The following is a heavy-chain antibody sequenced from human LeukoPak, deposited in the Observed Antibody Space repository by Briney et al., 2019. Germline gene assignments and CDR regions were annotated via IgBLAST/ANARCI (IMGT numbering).Heavy chain of an antibody. J-gene: IGHJ4*02. CDR2: TSSDLNVK. Sequence: GGSLRLSCAASGFTFRNYVIHWVRQAPGKGLEWVAVTSSDLNVKLYADSVKGRFTIPRDNSRSTPYLQMNSLRPEDTAIYYCAREGYYGSGSPPSLYFDYWGQGTLVTVSS. CDR3: AREGYYGSGSPPSLYFDY. D-gene: IGHD3-10*01. CDR1: GFTFRNYV. V-gene: IGHV3-30-3*01.